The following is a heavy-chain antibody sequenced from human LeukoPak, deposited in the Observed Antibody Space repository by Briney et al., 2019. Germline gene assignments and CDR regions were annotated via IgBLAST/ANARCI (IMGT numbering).Heavy chain of an antibody. Sequence: PSETLSLTCTVSGDSISSGSYYWSWIRQPAGKGLEWIGRIYGRGGSNYNPSLKSRVTISVDTSKNQFSLKLSSVTAEDTAVYYCARDSHYYDSSGYYEYWGQGTLVTVSS. CDR3: ARDSHYYDSSGYYEY. J-gene: IGHJ4*02. CDR2: IYGRGGS. V-gene: IGHV4-61*10. D-gene: IGHD3-22*01. CDR1: GDSISSGSYY.